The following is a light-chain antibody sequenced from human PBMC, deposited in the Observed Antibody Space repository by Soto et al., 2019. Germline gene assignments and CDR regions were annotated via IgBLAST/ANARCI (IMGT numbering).Light chain of an antibody. J-gene: IGKJ1*01. CDR3: QQYGSSPRT. CDR1: QSITEK. V-gene: IGKV3-20*01. Sequence: IVMTQSPDTLSVSPGERATLSCRASQSITEKVVWYQQKSGQAPRLLIYGAFTRAAGVPARFSGSGSGTDFTLTISRLEPEDFAVYFCQQYGSSPRTFGQGTKVDI. CDR2: GAF.